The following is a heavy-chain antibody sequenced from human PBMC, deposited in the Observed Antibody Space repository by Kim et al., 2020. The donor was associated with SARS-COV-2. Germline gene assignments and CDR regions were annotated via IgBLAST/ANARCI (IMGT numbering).Heavy chain of an antibody. CDR3: ARGGISSWLSWFDP. D-gene: IGHD3-16*01. Sequence: GESLRLSCAASGFTFSSYSMNWVRQAPGKGLEWVSSISSSSSYIYYADSVKGRFTISRDNAKNSLYLQMNSLRAEYTAVYYCARGGISSWLSWFDPWGQGTLVTVSS. CDR1: GFTFSSYS. CDR2: ISSSSSYI. V-gene: IGHV3-21*01. J-gene: IGHJ5*02.